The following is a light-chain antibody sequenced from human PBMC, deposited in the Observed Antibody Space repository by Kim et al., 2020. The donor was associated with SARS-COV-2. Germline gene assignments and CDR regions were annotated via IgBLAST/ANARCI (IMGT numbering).Light chain of an antibody. CDR1: QSVSSN. CDR3: QQYNNWPRT. V-gene: IGKV3-15*01. Sequence: EIVMTQSPATLSVSPGERATLSCRASQSVSSNLAWYQQKPGQAPMLLIYGASTRATDVPARFSGSGSGTEFTLTISSLQSEDCAVYYCQQYNNWPRTFGQGTKLEI. CDR2: GAS. J-gene: IGKJ2*01.